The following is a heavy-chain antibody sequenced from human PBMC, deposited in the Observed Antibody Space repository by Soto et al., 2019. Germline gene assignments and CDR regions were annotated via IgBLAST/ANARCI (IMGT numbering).Heavy chain of an antibody. CDR1: GFTFSSYA. J-gene: IGHJ6*02. D-gene: IGHD3-22*01. V-gene: IGHV3-30-3*01. Sequence: QVQLVESGGGVVQPGRSLRLSCAASGFTFSSYAMHWVRQAPGKGLEWVAVISYDGSNKYYADSVKGRFIISRDNSKNTLYLQMNSLRAEDTAVYYCARVLSGYDYYYYGMDVWGQGTTVTVSS. CDR2: ISYDGSNK. CDR3: ARVLSGYDYYYYGMDV.